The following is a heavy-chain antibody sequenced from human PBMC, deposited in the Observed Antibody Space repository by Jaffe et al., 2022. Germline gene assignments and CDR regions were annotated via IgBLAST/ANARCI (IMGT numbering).Heavy chain of an antibody. Sequence: EVQLLESGGGLVQPGGSLRLSCAASGFTFSSYAMSWVRQAPGKGLEWVSAISGSGGSTYYADSVKGRFTISRDNSKNTLYLQMNSLRAEDTAVYYCASKLVVVAATFQGFAFDIWGQGTMVTVSS. J-gene: IGHJ3*02. V-gene: IGHV3-23*01. CDR2: ISGSGGST. D-gene: IGHD2-15*01. CDR3: ASKLVVVAATFQGFAFDI. CDR1: GFTFSSYA.